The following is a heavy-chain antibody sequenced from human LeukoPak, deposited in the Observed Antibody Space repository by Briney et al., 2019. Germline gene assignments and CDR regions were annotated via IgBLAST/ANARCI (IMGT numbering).Heavy chain of an antibody. D-gene: IGHD3-9*01. J-gene: IGHJ4*02. Sequence: PGRSLRLSCAASGFTFDDYAMHWVRQAPGKGLEWVSGISWNSGSIGYADSVKGRLTISRDNAKNSLYLQMNSLRAEDTALYYCAKGCYYDILTGSDYWGQGTLVIVSS. CDR1: GFTFDDYA. CDR2: ISWNSGSI. V-gene: IGHV3-9*01. CDR3: AKGCYYDILTGSDY.